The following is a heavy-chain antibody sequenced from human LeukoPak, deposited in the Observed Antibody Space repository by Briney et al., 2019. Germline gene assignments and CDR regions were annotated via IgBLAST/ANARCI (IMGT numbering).Heavy chain of an antibody. CDR1: GGSISSSSYY. CDR2: IYYSGST. Sequence: PSETLSLTCTVSGGSISSSSYYWGWIRQPPGKGLEWIGSIYYSGSTYYNPSLKSRVTISVDTSKNQFSLKLSSVTAADTAVYYCARQGEGYYGSGSNNWFDPWGQGTLVTVSS. D-gene: IGHD3-10*01. CDR3: ARQGEGYYGSGSNNWFDP. J-gene: IGHJ5*02. V-gene: IGHV4-39*01.